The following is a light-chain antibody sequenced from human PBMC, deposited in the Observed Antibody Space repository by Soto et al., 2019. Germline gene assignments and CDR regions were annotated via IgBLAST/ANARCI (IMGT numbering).Light chain of an antibody. CDR2: GAS. CDR3: QQYHNWWT. V-gene: IGKV3-15*01. Sequence: EIVMTQSPATLSVSPGVRVTLSCRASQNIGSNLAWYQQQFGQAPRLLIYGASTRVTGIPARISGSGSGTEFTLTITSLQSEAFGVYHCQQYHNWWTFGQGTKVDFK. J-gene: IGKJ1*01. CDR1: QNIGSN.